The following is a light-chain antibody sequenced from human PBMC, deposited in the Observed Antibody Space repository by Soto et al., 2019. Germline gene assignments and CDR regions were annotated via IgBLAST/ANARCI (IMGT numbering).Light chain of an antibody. Sequence: EVVVTQSPSTLSVSPGERATLSCRASQSVPSTLAWYQQKPGQAPRLLIHDASTRATGVPARFSGSGSGTEFTLTISSVQSEDSAVYYCQQYHNWPRTFGQGTKVDIK. CDR2: DAS. CDR3: QQYHNWPRT. V-gene: IGKV3-15*01. J-gene: IGKJ1*01. CDR1: QSVPST.